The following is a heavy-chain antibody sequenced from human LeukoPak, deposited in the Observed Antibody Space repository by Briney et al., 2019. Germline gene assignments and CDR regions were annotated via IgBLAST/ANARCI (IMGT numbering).Heavy chain of an antibody. CDR1: GGSISSYY. CDR2: IYTSGST. Sequence: SETLSLTCTVSGGSISSYYWSWIRQPAGKGLEWIGRIYTSGSTNYNPSLKSRVTISVDTSKNQFSLKLSSVTAADTAVYYCARHRRFYSSGWYHAFDIWGQGTMVTVSS. J-gene: IGHJ3*02. V-gene: IGHV4-4*07. CDR3: ARHRRFYSSGWYHAFDI. D-gene: IGHD6-19*01.